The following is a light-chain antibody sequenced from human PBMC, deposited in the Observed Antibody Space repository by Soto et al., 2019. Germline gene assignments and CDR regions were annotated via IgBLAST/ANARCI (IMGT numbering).Light chain of an antibody. J-gene: IGLJ2*01. CDR3: SSHSSSSTLVV. CDR2: DVN. V-gene: IGLV2-14*03. CDR1: SSDVGGYNY. Sequence: QSALTQPASMSGSPGQSITISCTGTSSDVGGYNYVSWYRQHPGKAPKLMIYDVNNRPSGVSNRFSGSNSGNTASLTISGLHAEDEADYYCSSHSSSSTLVVFGGGTKLTVL.